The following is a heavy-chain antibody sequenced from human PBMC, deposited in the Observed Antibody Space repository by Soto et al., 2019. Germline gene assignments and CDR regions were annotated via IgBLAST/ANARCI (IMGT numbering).Heavy chain of an antibody. V-gene: IGHV3-9*01. CDR1: GFTFDDYA. Sequence: GGSLRLSCAASGFTFDDYAMHWVRQAPGKGLEWVSGISWNSGSIGYADSVKGRFTISRDNSKNTLYLQMNSLRAEDTAVYYCARKLITMVRSRSQGWFDPWGQGTLVTVSS. D-gene: IGHD3-10*01. CDR3: ARKLITMVRSRSQGWFDP. J-gene: IGHJ5*02. CDR2: ISWNSGSI.